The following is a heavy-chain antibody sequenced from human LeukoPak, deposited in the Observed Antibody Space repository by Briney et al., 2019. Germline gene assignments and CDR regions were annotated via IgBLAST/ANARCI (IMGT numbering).Heavy chain of an antibody. D-gene: IGHD2-2*01. CDR1: GGSFSGYY. Sequence: SETLSLTCAVYGGSFSGYYWSWIRQPPGXGLEWIGEINHSGSTNYNPSLKSRVTISVDTSKNQFSLTLSSVTAADTAVYYCARDRGRYCSSTSCYYQWFDPWGQGTLVTVFS. J-gene: IGHJ5*02. V-gene: IGHV4-34*01. CDR2: INHSGST. CDR3: ARDRGRYCSSTSCYYQWFDP.